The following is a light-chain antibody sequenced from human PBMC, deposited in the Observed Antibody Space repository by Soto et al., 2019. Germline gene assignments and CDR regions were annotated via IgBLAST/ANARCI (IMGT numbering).Light chain of an antibody. CDR2: CAA. Sequence: EIVLTQSPATLSLSPGERATLSCRASQSVSSSLAWYQQKPGQAPRLLIYCAASRATGIPARFSGSGSGTEFTLTISRLQPEDFAVYYCQRYNNSPLYTFGQGTKLEIK. J-gene: IGKJ2*01. CDR1: QSVSSS. V-gene: IGKV3-15*01. CDR3: QRYNNSPLYT.